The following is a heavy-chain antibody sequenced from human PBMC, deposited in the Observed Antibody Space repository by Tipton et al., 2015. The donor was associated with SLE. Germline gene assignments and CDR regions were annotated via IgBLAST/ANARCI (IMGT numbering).Heavy chain of an antibody. Sequence: GLVKPSQTLSLTCAISGDSVSSNTVAWNWIRQSPSSGLEWLGRTYYRSKWYYDYALSLKSRITINPDTSKNQFSLQLNSMTPEDTAVYYCARGTFSAFDLWGQGTVVTVSS. D-gene: IGHD2/OR15-2a*01. CDR2: TYYRSKWYY. J-gene: IGHJ3*01. V-gene: IGHV6-1*01. CDR3: ARGTFSAFDL. CDR1: GDSVSSNTVA.